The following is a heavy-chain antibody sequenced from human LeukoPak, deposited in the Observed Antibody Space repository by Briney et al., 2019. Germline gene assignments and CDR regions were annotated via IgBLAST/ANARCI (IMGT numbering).Heavy chain of an antibody. CDR2: ISAYNGNT. J-gene: IGHJ3*02. V-gene: IGHV1-18*01. CDR3: AGISSGYYADDAFDI. CDR1: GYTFTIYG. D-gene: IGHD3-22*01. Sequence: ASVKVSCKASGYTFTIYGISWVRQAPGQGLEWMGWISAYNGNTNYAQKLQGRVTMTTDTSTSTAYMELRSLRSDDPAVYYCAGISSGYYADDAFDIWGQGTMVTVSS.